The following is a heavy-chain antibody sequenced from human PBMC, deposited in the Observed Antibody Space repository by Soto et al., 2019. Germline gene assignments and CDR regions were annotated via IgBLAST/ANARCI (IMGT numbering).Heavy chain of an antibody. CDR1: GFTFSSYA. CDR3: ARDLEYCTNGVCYRYFVY. J-gene: IGHJ4*02. D-gene: IGHD2-8*01. Sequence: GGSLRLSCAASGFTFSSYAMSWVRQAPGKGLEWVSAISGSGGSTYYADSVRGRITISRDNAKNSQYLQMNSLRAEDTAVYYCARDLEYCTNGVCYRYFVYWGQGTLVNVSS. CDR2: ISGSGGST. V-gene: IGHV3-23*01.